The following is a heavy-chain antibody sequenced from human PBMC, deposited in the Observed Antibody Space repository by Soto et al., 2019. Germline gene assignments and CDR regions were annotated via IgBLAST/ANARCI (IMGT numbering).Heavy chain of an antibody. Sequence: GGSLRLSCAASGFTFSNYAVTWVRQAPGKGLEWVSTISGSGGSTYYADSVKGRFTISRDNSKNTLYLQMNSLRAEDTAVYYCAKDRTYYYDSSGYYPLYYFAYWGQGTLVTVSS. J-gene: IGHJ4*02. D-gene: IGHD3-22*01. V-gene: IGHV3-23*01. CDR2: ISGSGGST. CDR1: GFTFSNYA. CDR3: AKDRTYYYDSSGYYPLYYFAY.